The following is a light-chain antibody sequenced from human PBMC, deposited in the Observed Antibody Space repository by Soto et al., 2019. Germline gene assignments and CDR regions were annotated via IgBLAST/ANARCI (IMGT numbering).Light chain of an antibody. CDR3: QKYNSTPLT. Sequence: DIQMTQSPSSLSASIGHSVTITCRASQAINNYVAWYQQRPGQVPNLLIYGASTLHSRVPIRFSGSGSGTDFTLTISSLQPEDVAVYYCQKYNSTPLTFGGGTKVDIK. V-gene: IGKV1-27*01. J-gene: IGKJ4*01. CDR2: GAS. CDR1: QAINNY.